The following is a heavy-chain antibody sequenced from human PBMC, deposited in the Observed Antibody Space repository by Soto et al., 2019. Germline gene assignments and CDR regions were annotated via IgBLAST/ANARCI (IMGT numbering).Heavy chain of an antibody. CDR2: INPNSGVT. J-gene: IGHJ6*03. CDR1: GDSFNDYY. D-gene: IGHD5-12*01. V-gene: IGHV1-2*04. CDR3: ARESGGATATLDYYYFYMDV. Sequence: QVQLVQSGAEVRKPGASVTVSCRSSGDSFNDYYIHWVRQAPGQGLEWMGWINPNSGVTKYAQQFQGWGSMTRDTSSRTVYMQLSRLRSDDTAVYYCARESGGATATLDYYYFYMDVWGTGTTVTVSS.